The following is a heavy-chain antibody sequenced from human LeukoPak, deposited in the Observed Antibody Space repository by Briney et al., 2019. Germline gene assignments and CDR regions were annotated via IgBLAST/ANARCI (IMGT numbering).Heavy chain of an antibody. J-gene: IGHJ4*02. CDR1: GYTFTRHY. V-gene: IGHV1-46*01. Sequence: ASVQVSCKASGYTFTRHYTHWVRQAPGQGLEWMGIINPSGGSTRYAQKFQGRVTMTRDTSTSTVYLEVSSLRSGDSAVYYCARGEEDYYDTSGYYVYWGQGTLVSVSS. CDR3: ARGEEDYYDTSGYYVY. D-gene: IGHD3-22*01. CDR2: INPSGGST.